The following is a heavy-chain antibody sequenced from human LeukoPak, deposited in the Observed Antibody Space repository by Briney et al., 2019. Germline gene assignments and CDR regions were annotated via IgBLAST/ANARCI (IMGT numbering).Heavy chain of an antibody. V-gene: IGHV3-74*01. Sequence: GGSLRLSCAASGFTFSDYWMHWVRQVPGKGLVWVSRINTDGSMTHYADSVKGRFTVSRDNAKNSVFLEMKSLRAEDTAVYYCAREVTMLRGVIYFDLWGQGTLVTVSS. CDR3: AREVTMLRGVIYFDL. J-gene: IGHJ4*02. CDR2: INTDGSMT. CDR1: GFTFSDYW. D-gene: IGHD3-10*01.